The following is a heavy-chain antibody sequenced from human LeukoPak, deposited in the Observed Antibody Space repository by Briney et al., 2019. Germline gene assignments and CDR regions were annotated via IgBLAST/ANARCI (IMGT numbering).Heavy chain of an antibody. CDR3: ARAIAAAGAQYFPH. J-gene: IGHJ1*01. D-gene: IGHD6-13*01. V-gene: IGHV1-46*01. Sequence: ASVKVSCKASGYTFTSYYMHWVRQAPGQGPEWMGIIYTSDGSARYAQKFQGRVTMTRDTSTGTVYMELSSLRSEDTAVYYCARAIAAAGAQYFPHWGQGTLVSASS. CDR1: GYTFTSYY. CDR2: IYTSDGSA.